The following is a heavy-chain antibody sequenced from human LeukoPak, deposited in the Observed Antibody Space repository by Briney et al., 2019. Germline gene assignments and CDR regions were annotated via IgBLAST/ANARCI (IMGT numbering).Heavy chain of an antibody. CDR2: ISAYNGNT. D-gene: IGHD1-14*01. V-gene: IGHV1-18*01. CDR1: GYTFTSYG. J-gene: IGHJ4*02. Sequence: ASVKVSCKASGYTFTSYGISWVRQAPGQGLEWMGWISAYNGNTNYAQKLQGRVTMTTDTSTSTACMELKSLRSDDTAVYYCARDHMTGTGPQPLDYWGQGTPVTVSS. CDR3: ARDHMTGTGPQPLDY.